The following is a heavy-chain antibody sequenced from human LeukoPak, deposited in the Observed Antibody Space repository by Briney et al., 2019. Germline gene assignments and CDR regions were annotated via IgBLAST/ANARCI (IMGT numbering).Heavy chain of an antibody. CDR1: GFTFSVAA. V-gene: IGHV3-23*01. J-gene: IGHJ3*01. D-gene: IGHD5-24*01. Sequence: GGSLRLSCAASGFTFSVAAMTWVRQAPGKGLEWVSLIGASGESTYYADSVKGRFTITRDNSKNTLSLQMNSLRVEDTAMYFCARDIQLSTWGLGTMVTVSS. CDR3: ARDIQLST. CDR2: IGASGEST.